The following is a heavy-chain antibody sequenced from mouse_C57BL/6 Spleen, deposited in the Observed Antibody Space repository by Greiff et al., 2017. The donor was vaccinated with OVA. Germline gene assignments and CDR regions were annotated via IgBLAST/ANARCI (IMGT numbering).Heavy chain of an antibody. J-gene: IGHJ3*01. CDR1: GYSITSGYY. D-gene: IGHD2-4*01. CDR3: APGLGYDYDDGPAWFAY. CDR2: ISYDGSN. Sequence: EVQLQESGPGLVKPSQSLSLTCSVTGYSITSGYYWNWIRQFPGNQLEWMGYISYDGSNNYNPSLKNRISITRDTSKNQFFLKLNSVTTEDTATYYCAPGLGYDYDDGPAWFAYWGQGTLVTVSA. V-gene: IGHV3-6*01.